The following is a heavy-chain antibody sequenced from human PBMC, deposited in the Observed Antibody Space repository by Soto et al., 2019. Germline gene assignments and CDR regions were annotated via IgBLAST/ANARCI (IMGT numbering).Heavy chain of an antibody. CDR2: INDIGGDT. V-gene: IGHV3-23*01. CDR3: AKGTRSLEWMCAYHHMDV. CDR1: GFTFSNYA. J-gene: IGHJ6*03. Sequence: EVQLLESGGGLVQPGGSLRLSCAASGFTFSNYAMSWVRQAPGKGLEWVSTINDIGGDTYLADSVKGRFSMSRDTSKNTLYLQMNRLRAEDTAVYYCAKGTRSLEWMCAYHHMDVWGIGTAVTVSS. D-gene: IGHD3-3*01.